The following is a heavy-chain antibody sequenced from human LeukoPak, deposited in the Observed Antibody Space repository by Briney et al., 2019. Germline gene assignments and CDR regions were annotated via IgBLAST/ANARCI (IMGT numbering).Heavy chain of an antibody. J-gene: IGHJ4*02. V-gene: IGHV3-30-3*01. CDR3: ARGFEADSGSYLVDY. D-gene: IGHD1-26*01. CDR2: ISYDGSNR. Sequence: GGSLRLSCAASGFTFSTYSMHWVRQAPDKGLEWVAIISYDGSNRNYADSVKGRFTISRDNSKNTLYLQMNSLRPEDTAVYYCARGFEADSGSYLVDYWGQGTLVTVSS. CDR1: GFTFSTYS.